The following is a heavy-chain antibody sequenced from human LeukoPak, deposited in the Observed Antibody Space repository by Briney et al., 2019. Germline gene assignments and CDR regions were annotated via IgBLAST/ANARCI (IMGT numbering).Heavy chain of an antibody. D-gene: IGHD4-23*01. Sequence: PGGSLRLSCLASGFTSDAMHWVRQSPGQGLEWVSVISWSSGTIGYADSVKGRFTVSRDNAKNSMYLQMNGLRVEDTALYYCAKSYINYGGNAADAFDIWGQGTMVTVSS. CDR3: AKSYINYGGNAADAFDI. CDR2: ISWSSGTI. CDR1: GFTSDA. J-gene: IGHJ3*02. V-gene: IGHV3-9*02.